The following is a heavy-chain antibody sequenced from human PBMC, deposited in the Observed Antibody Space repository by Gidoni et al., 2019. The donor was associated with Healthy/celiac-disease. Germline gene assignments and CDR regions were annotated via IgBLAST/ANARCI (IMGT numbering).Heavy chain of an antibody. D-gene: IGHD3-16*01. V-gene: IGHV5-10-1*03. Sequence: DVQLVQSGAVVKKPGESLRFSCKGSGYCFTSYWISWVRQMPGKGLEWMGRIDPSDSYTDYSPSFQGHVTISADKSISTAYLQWSSLRASDTAMYYCARLLGGGEEGQRVDPWGQGTLVTVSS. CDR1: GYCFTSYW. CDR3: ARLLGGGEEGQRVDP. CDR2: IDPSDSYT. J-gene: IGHJ5*02.